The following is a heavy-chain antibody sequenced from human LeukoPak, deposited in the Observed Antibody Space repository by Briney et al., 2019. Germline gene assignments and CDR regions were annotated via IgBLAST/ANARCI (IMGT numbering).Heavy chain of an antibody. D-gene: IGHD4-11*01. J-gene: IGHJ4*02. V-gene: IGHV3-23*01. CDR1: GFTISSYD. CDR3: ARGPYSRNFDC. CDR2: ISDSGGST. Sequence: GGSLRVSCAASGFTISSYDMSWVRQAPGKGLEWVSTISDSGGSTYYADSVKGRFTISRDNSKNTLYLQMNSLRAEDTAVYYCARGPYSRNFDCWGQGTLVTVSS.